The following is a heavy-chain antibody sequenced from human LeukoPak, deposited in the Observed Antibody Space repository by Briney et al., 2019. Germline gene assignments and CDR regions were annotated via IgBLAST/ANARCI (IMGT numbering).Heavy chain of an antibody. V-gene: IGHV3-30-3*01. CDR1: GFTFSSYA. D-gene: IGHD7-27*01. J-gene: IGHJ4*02. CDR3: ARGNWGYYFDY. CDR2: ISYDGSNK. Sequence: GGSLRLSCAASGFTFSSYAMHWVRQAPGKGLEWVAVISYDGSNKYYADSVKGRFTISRDNSKNTLYLQMNSLRAEDTAVYYCARGNWGYYFDYWGQGTLVTVSS.